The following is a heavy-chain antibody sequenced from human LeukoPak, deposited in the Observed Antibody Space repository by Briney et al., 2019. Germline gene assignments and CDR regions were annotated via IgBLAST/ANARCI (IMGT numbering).Heavy chain of an antibody. CDR2: ITNGGSTI. CDR3: ARSIGLTGGGVDV. J-gene: IGHJ6*02. V-gene: IGHV3-11*01. Sequence: GGSLRLSCAASGFTFSDYNMNWVRRAPGKGLEWVSYITNGGSTIHHADSVKGRFTISGDNAKKTLYLQMNSLRAEDTAVYYCARSIGLTGGGVDVWGQGTTVTVSS. CDR1: GFTFSDYN. D-gene: IGHD3-9*01.